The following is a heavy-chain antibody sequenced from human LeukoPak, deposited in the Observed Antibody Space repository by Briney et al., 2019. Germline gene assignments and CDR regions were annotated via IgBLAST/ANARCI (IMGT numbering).Heavy chain of an antibody. V-gene: IGHV3-23*01. Sequence: GGSLRLSCAASGFTFSNYGVHWVRQAPGKGLEWVSGISGRAGAGNTYYADSVKGRFTISRDNSKNTLYLQMNSLRAEDTAVYYCAKDLVSGRTNYYYMDVWGKGTTVTVSS. CDR2: ISGRAGAGNT. CDR1: GFTFSNYG. D-gene: IGHD1-14*01. J-gene: IGHJ6*03. CDR3: AKDLVSGRTNYYYMDV.